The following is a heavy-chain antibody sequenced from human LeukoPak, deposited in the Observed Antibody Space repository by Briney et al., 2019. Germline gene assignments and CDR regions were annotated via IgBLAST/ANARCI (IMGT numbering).Heavy chain of an antibody. CDR2: ISWNSGSI. V-gene: IGHV3-9*01. Sequence: GGSLRLSCAASGFTFDDYAMHWVRQAPGKGLEWVSGISWNSGSIGYADSVKGRFTISRDNAKNSLYLQMNSLRAEDTALYYCATGGRQVRGVINAFDIWGQGTMVTVSS. CDR1: GFTFDDYA. J-gene: IGHJ3*02. D-gene: IGHD3-10*01. CDR3: ATGGRQVRGVINAFDI.